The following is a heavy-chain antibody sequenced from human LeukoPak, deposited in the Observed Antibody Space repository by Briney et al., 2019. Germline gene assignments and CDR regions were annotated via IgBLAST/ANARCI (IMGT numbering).Heavy chain of an antibody. CDR2: INWNGGST. CDR1: GFTFDDYG. J-gene: IGHJ4*02. V-gene: IGHV3-20*04. Sequence: PGGSLRLSCAASGFTFDDYGMSWVRQAPGKGLEWVSGINWNGGSTGYADSVKGRFTISRDNAKNSLYLQMNSLRAEDTALYYCARRAYCSGGSCYSGAYYFDYWGQGTLVTVSS. CDR3: ARRAYCSGGSCYSGAYYFDY. D-gene: IGHD2-15*01.